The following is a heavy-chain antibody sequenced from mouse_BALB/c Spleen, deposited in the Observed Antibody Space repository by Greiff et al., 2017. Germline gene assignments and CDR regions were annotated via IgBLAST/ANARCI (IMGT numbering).Heavy chain of an antibody. CDR3: ARRGVQSSYYAMDY. J-gene: IGHJ4*01. Sequence: QVQLKESGPELVKPGASVKMSCKASGYTFTDYVISWVKQRTGQGLEWIGEIYPGSGSTYYNEKFKGKATLTADKSSNTAYMQLSSLTSEDSAVYFCARRGVQSSYYAMDYWGQGTSVTVSS. CDR1: GYTFTDYV. V-gene: IGHV1-77*01. CDR2: IYPGSGST. D-gene: IGHD2-14*01.